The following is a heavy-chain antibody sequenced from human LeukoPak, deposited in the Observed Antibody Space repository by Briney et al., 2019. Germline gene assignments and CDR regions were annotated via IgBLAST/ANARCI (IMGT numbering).Heavy chain of an antibody. V-gene: IGHV3-7*03. CDR1: GFTFSTYW. J-gene: IGHJ2*01. CDR3: ARAEWSNWYFDL. CDR2: IKQDGSEK. Sequence: GGSLRLSCAASGFTFSTYWMNWVRQAPGKGLEWVANIKQDGSEKYYVDSVKGRFTLSRDSAKSSLYLQMNSLRAEDTAVYYCARAEWSNWYFDLWGRGTLVTVSS. D-gene: IGHD3-3*01.